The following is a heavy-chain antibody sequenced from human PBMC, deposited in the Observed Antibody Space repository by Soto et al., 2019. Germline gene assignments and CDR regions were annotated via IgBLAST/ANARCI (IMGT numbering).Heavy chain of an antibody. CDR3: ARVGQRWEPSGALDI. Sequence: SETLSLTCAVSGYSISSGYYWCFIRQPPGKGLEWIGSIYHSGSTYYNPSLKSRVTISVDTSKNQFSLKLSSVTAADTAVYYCARVGQRWEPSGALDIWGQGTMVTVSS. V-gene: IGHV4-38-2*01. CDR1: GYSISSGYY. D-gene: IGHD1-26*01. J-gene: IGHJ3*02. CDR2: IYHSGST.